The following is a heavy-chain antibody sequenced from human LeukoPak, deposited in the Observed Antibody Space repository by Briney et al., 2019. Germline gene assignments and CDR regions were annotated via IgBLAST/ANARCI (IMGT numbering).Heavy chain of an antibody. V-gene: IGHV3-23*01. CDR2: FSTSGGST. Sequence: GGPLRPPLQPSGSPLASFPMSGSRRPPGKGRGGFPGFSTSGGSTSYADSVKGRFTISRDNPRNTLYMQMNSLRAEDTAVYYCAIMHRYYDGSGYWVQWGQGTLVTVSS. D-gene: IGHD3-22*01. CDR1: GSPLASFP. J-gene: IGHJ4*02. CDR3: AIMHRYYDGSGYWVQ.